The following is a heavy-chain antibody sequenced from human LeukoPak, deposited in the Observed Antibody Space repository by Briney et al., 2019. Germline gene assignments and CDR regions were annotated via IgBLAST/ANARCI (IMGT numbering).Heavy chain of an antibody. CDR2: ISSNGGST. D-gene: IGHD6-19*01. CDR3: ARVDLYSSGWYDY. J-gene: IGHJ4*02. CDR1: GFTFSSYA. V-gene: IGHV3-64*01. Sequence: GGSLRLSCAASGFTFSSYAMHWVRQAPGKGLEYVSAISSNGGSTYYANSVKGRLTISRDNSKNTLYLQMGSLRAEDMAVYYCARVDLYSSGWYDYWGQGTLVTVSS.